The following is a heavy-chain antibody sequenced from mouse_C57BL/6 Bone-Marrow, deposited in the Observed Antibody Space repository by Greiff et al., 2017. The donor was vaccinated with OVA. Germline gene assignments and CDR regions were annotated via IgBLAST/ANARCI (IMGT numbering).Heavy chain of an antibody. J-gene: IGHJ3*01. CDR2: IHPNSGST. Sequence: QVQLKQSGAELVKPGASVKLSCKASGYTFTSYWMHWVKQRPGQGLEWIGMIHPNSGSTNYNEKFKSKATLTVDKSSSPAYMQLSSLTSEDSAVYYGARLYSSASFAYWGQGTLVTVSA. CDR1: GYTFTSYW. V-gene: IGHV1-64*01. D-gene: IGHD1-1*01. CDR3: ARLYSSASFAY.